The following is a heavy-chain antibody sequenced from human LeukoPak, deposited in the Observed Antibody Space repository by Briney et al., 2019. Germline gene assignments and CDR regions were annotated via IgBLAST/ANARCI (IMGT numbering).Heavy chain of an antibody. CDR3: AKDIKPYSYGDYFDY. D-gene: IGHD5-18*01. CDR1: GSTFDDYA. CDR2: ISWNSGSI. V-gene: IGHV3-9*01. Sequence: PGGSLRLSCAASGSTFDDYAMHWVRQAPGKGLEWVSGISWNSGSIGYADSVKGRFTISRDNAKNSLYLQMNSLRAEDTALYYCAKDIKPYSYGDYFDYWGQGTLVTVSS. J-gene: IGHJ4*02.